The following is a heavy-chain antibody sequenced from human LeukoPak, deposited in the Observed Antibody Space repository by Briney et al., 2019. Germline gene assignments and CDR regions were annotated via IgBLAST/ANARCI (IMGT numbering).Heavy chain of an antibody. CDR3: ARDGYNYFDY. J-gene: IGHJ4*02. D-gene: IGHD5-24*01. CDR2: TYYRSKWYN. V-gene: IGHV6-1*01. CDR1: GDSVSSNSVA. Sequence: PSQTLSLTCAISGDSVSSNSVAWNWIRQSPSRGLEWLGRTYYRSKWYNDYAESVKSRIIIDPETSKNQFSLQLTSAIPEDTAVYYCARDGYNYFDYWGQGTLVTVSS.